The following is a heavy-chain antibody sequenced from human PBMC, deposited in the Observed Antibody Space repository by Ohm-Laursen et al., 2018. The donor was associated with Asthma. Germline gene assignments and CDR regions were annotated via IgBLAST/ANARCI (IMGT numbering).Heavy chain of an antibody. V-gene: IGHV3-21*01. Sequence: GSLRLSCAASGYTFSRYSIHWVRQVPGKGLEWVASISTASTFIYYADSVRGRFTTSRDNARNLVFLQMDSLRAEDTALYDCARIGPEWELPGREYSLHHWGEGTLVTVSS. CDR1: GYTFSRYS. CDR2: ISTASTFI. CDR3: ARIGPEWELPGREYSLHH. J-gene: IGHJ1*01. D-gene: IGHD1-26*01.